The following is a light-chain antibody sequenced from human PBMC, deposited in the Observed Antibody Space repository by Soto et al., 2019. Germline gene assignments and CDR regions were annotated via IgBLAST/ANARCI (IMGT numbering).Light chain of an antibody. V-gene: IGKV1-33*01. CDR2: DAS. CDR1: QDINKF. CDR3: LQYDNVPLT. J-gene: IGKJ4*01. Sequence: DTQMTQSPSSLSASVGDRVTITCQASQDINKFLSWYQQKPGKAPNLLIYDASNLQTGVPSRFSGSGAGTDFTFTISRLQTEDGATYFCLQYDNVPLTFGGGTKVEIK.